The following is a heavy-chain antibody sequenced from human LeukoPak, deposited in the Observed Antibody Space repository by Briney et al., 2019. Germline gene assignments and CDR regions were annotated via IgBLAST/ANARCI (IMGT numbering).Heavy chain of an antibody. CDR2: ISNDGGSA. V-gene: IGHV3-64*01. Sequence: GGSLRLSCAASGFIFTNYVMYWVRQAPGKGLEYVSAISNDGGSAYYASSVKDRFTISRDNFKNTVYLQMDSLRAEDTAVYYCARDLLTGSYSIPDWGQGTLVTVSS. J-gene: IGHJ4*02. CDR1: GFIFTNYV. D-gene: IGHD3-10*01. CDR3: ARDLLTGSYSIPD.